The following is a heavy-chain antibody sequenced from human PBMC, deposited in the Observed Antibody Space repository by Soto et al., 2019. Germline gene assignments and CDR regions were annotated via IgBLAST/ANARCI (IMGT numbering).Heavy chain of an antibody. Sequence: VQLVESGGGVVQPGRSLRLSCAASGFTFSDYAMHWVRQAPGKGLEWVAVVSHDGRNTHYADSVKGRFTISRDSSKNTVSLEMTSLGAEDTADYYCAKGGRQWLVTSDFNYWGQGALVTVSS. D-gene: IGHD6-19*01. CDR1: GFTFSDYA. J-gene: IGHJ4*02. V-gene: IGHV3-30*18. CDR3: AKGGRQWLVTSDFNY. CDR2: VSHDGRNT.